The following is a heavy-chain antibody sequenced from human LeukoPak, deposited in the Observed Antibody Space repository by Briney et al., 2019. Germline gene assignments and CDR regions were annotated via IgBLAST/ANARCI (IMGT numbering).Heavy chain of an antibody. D-gene: IGHD6-19*01. Sequence: GGSLRLSCTVSGFTVSSNYMSWVRQAPGKGLEWVSLLYTTGSTYFADSVRGRFTLSRDNSKNTVYLQMDSLRVEDTAVYYCARVKSYSSGGLDAFDIWGQGTMVTVSS. J-gene: IGHJ3*02. V-gene: IGHV3-53*01. CDR3: ARVKSYSSGGLDAFDI. CDR1: GFTVSSNY. CDR2: LYTTGST.